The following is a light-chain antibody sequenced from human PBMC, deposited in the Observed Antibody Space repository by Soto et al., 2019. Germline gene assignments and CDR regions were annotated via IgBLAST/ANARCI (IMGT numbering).Light chain of an antibody. CDR3: QVRDVWPS. CDR2: DAS. J-gene: IGKJ1*01. Sequence: FVFTQSPVTLALSPGESAVLSCRASQTVSSSLAWYQHKPGQAPRLFIYDASKRAPGIPARFTGSGSGTHFTLTIISLEPEDIAVYYCQVRDVWPSFGQGTKVEIK. CDR1: QTVSSS. V-gene: IGKV3-11*01.